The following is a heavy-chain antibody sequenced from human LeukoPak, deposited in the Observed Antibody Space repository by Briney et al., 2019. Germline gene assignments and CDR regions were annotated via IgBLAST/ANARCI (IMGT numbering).Heavy chain of an antibody. V-gene: IGHV1-8*01. CDR2: MNPNSGNT. D-gene: IGHD3-22*01. Sequence: ASVKVSCKASGYTFTSYDINWVRQATGQGLEWMGWMNPNSGNTGYAQKFQGRVTMTRNTSISTAYMELSSLRSEDTGVYYCARVYYDSSGYYIDYWGQGTLVTVSS. CDR3: ARVYYDSSGYYIDY. J-gene: IGHJ4*02. CDR1: GYTFTSYD.